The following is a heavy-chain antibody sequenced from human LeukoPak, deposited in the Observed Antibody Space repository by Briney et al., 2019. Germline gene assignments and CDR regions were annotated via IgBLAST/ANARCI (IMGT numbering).Heavy chain of an antibody. CDR2: INHSGST. CDR1: GGSFSGYY. V-gene: IGHV4-34*01. D-gene: IGHD2-2*02. CDR3: ARVDRYCSSTSCYIQGRGSWYYYMDV. Sequence: PSETLSLTCAVYGGSFSGYYWSWIRQPPGKGLEWIGEINHSGSTNYNPSLKSRVTISVDTSKNQFSLKLSSVTAADTAVYYCARVDRYCSSTSCYIQGRGSWYYYMDVWGKGTTVTVSS. J-gene: IGHJ6*03.